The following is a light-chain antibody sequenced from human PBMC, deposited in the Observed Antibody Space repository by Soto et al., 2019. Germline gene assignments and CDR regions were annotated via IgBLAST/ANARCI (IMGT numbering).Light chain of an antibody. V-gene: IGKV3-11*01. CDR2: DAS. CDR1: QSVSSY. Sequence: EIVLTQSPATLSLSPGERATLSCRASQSVSSYLAWYQQKPGQAPTLLIYDASNRATGIPARFSGSGSGTDFTLTISSLEPEDFAVYYCQQRCNWPLTFGGGTKVEIK. CDR3: QQRCNWPLT. J-gene: IGKJ4*01.